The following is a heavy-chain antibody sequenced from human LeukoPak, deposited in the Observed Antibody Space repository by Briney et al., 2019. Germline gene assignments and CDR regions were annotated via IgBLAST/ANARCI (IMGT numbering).Heavy chain of an antibody. Sequence: SVKVSCKASGGTFSSYAISLVRQAPGQGLEWMGRIIPIFGTANYAQKFQGRVTITTDESTSTAYMELSSLRSEDTAVYYCARDREQWAFDYWGREPWSPSPQ. CDR1: GGTFSSYA. V-gene: IGHV1-69*05. J-gene: IGHJ4*02. CDR2: IIPIFGTA. D-gene: IGHD6-19*01. CDR3: ARDREQWAFDY.